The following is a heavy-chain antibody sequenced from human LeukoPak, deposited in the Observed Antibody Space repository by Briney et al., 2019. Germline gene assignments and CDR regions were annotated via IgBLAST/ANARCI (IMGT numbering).Heavy chain of an antibody. V-gene: IGHV4-31*03. CDR1: GCSINNGGYY. CDR2: IYYSGSS. D-gene: IGHD5-24*01. J-gene: IGHJ4*02. CDR3: ARNRDGYNSFDY. Sequence: SQTLSLTCTVSGCSINNGGYYWSWIRQHPGKGLEWIGYIYYSGSSYYNPSLRSRVTISVDTSKNHFSLKLSSVTAADTAVYYCARNRDGYNSFDYWGQGTLVTVSS.